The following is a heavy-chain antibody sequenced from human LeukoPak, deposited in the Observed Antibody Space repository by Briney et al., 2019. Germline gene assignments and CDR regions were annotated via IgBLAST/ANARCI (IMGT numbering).Heavy chain of an antibody. CDR3: VTRISGVAY. V-gene: IGHV3-15*01. CDR2: VKSKTDGETT. D-gene: IGHD1-26*01. Sequence: GGSLRPSCAASGFIFKNAWMTWVRQAPGKGLEWVGRVKSKTDGETTDYTAPVKGRFIVSRDDSKNTLFLEMNSLKTEDTAVYFCVTRISGVAYWGQGTLVTVSS. J-gene: IGHJ4*02. CDR1: GFIFKNAW.